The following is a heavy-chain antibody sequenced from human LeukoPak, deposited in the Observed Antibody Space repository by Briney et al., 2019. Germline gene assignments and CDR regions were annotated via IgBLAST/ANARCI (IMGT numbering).Heavy chain of an antibody. CDR2: SYSGGNA. CDR1: GASTSAYY. J-gene: IGHJ3*01. Sequence: SETLSLTCTVSGASTSAYYWSWIRLPPGKGLEWIGYSYSGGNANYNPSLKSRVTISIDTSENQFSLRLTSVTAADTAVYFCAHSKRGGGYYINAFAVWGQGALVTISS. D-gene: IGHD1-26*01. CDR3: AHSKRGGGYYINAFAV. V-gene: IGHV4-59*01.